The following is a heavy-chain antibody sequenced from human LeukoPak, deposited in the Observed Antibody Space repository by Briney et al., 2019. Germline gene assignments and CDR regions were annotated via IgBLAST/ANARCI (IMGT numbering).Heavy chain of an antibody. CDR1: GGSISNYY. CDR3: ARHDCGGDCYSRPNYYFDY. CDR2: IYDTGNT. V-gene: IGHV4-59*08. J-gene: IGHJ4*02. Sequence: SETLSLTCSVSGGSISNYYWSWIRQPPGEGLEWIGYIYDTGNTNYNPSLKSRVTMSVDTSKNQFSLKLSSVTAADTAVYYCARHDCGGDCYSRPNYYFDYWGQGTLVTVSS. D-gene: IGHD2-21*02.